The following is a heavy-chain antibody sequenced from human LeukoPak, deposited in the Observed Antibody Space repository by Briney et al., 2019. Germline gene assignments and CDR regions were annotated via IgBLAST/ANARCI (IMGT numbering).Heavy chain of an antibody. D-gene: IGHD3-22*01. J-gene: IGHJ5*02. CDR2: IIPILGIA. Sequence: SVKVSCKASGYTFTSYDINWVRQAPGQGLEWMGRIIPILGIANYAQKFQGRVTITADKSTSTAYMELSSLRSEDTAVYYCARDCNYYDSSGFAWFDPWGQGTLVTVSS. V-gene: IGHV1-69*04. CDR3: ARDCNYYDSSGFAWFDP. CDR1: GYTFTSYD.